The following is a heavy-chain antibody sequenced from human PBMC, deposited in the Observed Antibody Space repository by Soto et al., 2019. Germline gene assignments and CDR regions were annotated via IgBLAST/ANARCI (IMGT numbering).Heavy chain of an antibody. CDR2: MNPHSDT. CDR3: ARYQIGEGFTA. CDR1: GYIYTNLD. V-gene: IGHV1-8*01. Sequence: ASVKVSCKACGYIYTNLDINWVRQASGQGLEWMGWMNPHSDTGFAQKFQGRVTLTRDTPTSTVYMELTSLRFDDTAVYYCARYQIGEGFTAWGQGTPVTVS. J-gene: IGHJ5*02.